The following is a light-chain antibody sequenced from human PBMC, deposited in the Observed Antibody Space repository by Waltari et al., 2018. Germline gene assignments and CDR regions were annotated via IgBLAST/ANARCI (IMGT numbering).Light chain of an antibody. J-gene: IGKJ3*01. CDR3: QQHNSHPFT. CDR2: GAS. CDR1: QTINSY. V-gene: IGKV1-17*03. Sequence: DIQMTQSPSSLSASVGDRVTITCRASQTINSYLAWFQQRPGRVPKLLIYGASSLESWVPSRFSGSGSGTEFTLTISSLQSEDFATYYCQQHNSHPFTFGPGTKLDVK.